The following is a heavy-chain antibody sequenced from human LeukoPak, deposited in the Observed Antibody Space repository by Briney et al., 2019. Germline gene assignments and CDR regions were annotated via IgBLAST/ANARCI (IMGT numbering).Heavy chain of an antibody. J-gene: IGHJ4*02. CDR2: ISSSSSYI. D-gene: IGHD6-19*01. V-gene: IGHV3-21*01. CDR1: GFTFSSYS. CDR3: ARDIAVAGRGFDY. Sequence: MAGGSLRLSCAASGFTFSSYSMNWVHQAPGKGPEWVSSISSSSSYIYYADSVKGRFTISRDNAKNSLYLQMNSLRAEDTAVYYCARDIAVAGRGFDYWGQGTLVTVSS.